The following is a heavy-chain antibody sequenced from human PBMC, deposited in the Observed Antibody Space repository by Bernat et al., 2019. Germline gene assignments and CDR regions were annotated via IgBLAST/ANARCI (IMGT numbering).Heavy chain of an antibody. CDR1: GLTFSSFS. CDR2: ISGSTSYI. Sequence: EVQLVESGGGLVKPGGSLRLSCVASGLTFSSFSMNWVRQAPGKGLDWVSSISGSTSYIYYADSVKGRFTISRDNAKNTLYLQMNSLRAEDTAVYYCARDLWFDPWGQGTLVTVSS. CDR3: ARDLWFDP. J-gene: IGHJ5*02. V-gene: IGHV3-21*06.